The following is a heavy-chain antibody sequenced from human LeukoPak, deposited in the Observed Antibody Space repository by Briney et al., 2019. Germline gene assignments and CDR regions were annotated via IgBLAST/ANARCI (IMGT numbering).Heavy chain of an antibody. D-gene: IGHD6-13*01. CDR1: GGTFSSYA. J-gene: IGHJ5*02. CDR3: ARDEWLAAAGNWFDP. V-gene: IGHV1-69*05. Sequence: SVKVSCKASGGTFSSYAISWVRQAPGQGLEWMGRIIPIFGTANYAQKFQGRVTITTDESTSTAYMELSSLRSEDTAVYYFARDEWLAAAGNWFDPWGQGTLVTVSS. CDR2: IIPIFGTA.